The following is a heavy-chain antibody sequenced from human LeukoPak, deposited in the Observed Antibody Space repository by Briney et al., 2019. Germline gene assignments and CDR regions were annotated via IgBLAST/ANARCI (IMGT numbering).Heavy chain of an antibody. CDR3: ARGWEVPFDY. Sequence: GGSLRLSCEVSGFTFRSYWMHWVRQAPGKGLVWVSRINSDGSSTSYADSVKGRFTISRDNARNTLYLQMNSLRAEDTAVYYCARGWEVPFDYWGQGTLVTDSS. CDR2: INSDGSST. J-gene: IGHJ4*02. V-gene: IGHV3-74*01. CDR1: GFTFRSYW. D-gene: IGHD1-26*01.